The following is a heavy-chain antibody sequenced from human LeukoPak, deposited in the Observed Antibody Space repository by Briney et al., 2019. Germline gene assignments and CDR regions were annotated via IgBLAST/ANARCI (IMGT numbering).Heavy chain of an antibody. CDR2: ISSNGGST. J-gene: IGHJ4*02. D-gene: IGHD3-22*01. V-gene: IGHV3-64*04. Sequence: GGSLRLSCAASGFTFSSYAMHWVRQAPGKGLEYVSAISSNGGSTYYADSVKGRFTISRDSSKNTLYLQMNSLRAEDTAVYYCASKDPYDSRGYLLDYWGQGTLVTVSS. CDR3: ASKDPYDSRGYLLDY. CDR1: GFTFSSYA.